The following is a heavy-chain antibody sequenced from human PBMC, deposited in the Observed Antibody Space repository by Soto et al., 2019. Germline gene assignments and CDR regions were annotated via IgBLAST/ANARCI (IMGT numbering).Heavy chain of an antibody. CDR1: GFTFSSYA. CDR2: ISGSGGST. J-gene: IGHJ4*02. V-gene: IGHV3-23*01. CDR3: AKDPGTSGSYWVKTGSFDY. Sequence: PGGSLRLSCAASGFTFSSYAMSWVRQAPGKGLEWVSAISGSGGSTYYADSVKGRFTISRDNSKNTLYLQMNSLRAEDTAVYYCAKDPGTSGSYWVKTGSFDYWGQGTLVTVSS. D-gene: IGHD1-26*01.